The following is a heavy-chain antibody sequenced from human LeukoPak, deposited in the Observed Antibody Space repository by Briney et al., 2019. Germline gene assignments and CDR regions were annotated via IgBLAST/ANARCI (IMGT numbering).Heavy chain of an antibody. V-gene: IGHV3-15*01. CDR3: TTDLAAMIRPVDY. J-gene: IGHJ4*02. D-gene: IGHD5-18*01. CDR2: IKSKTYGGTT. CDR1: GFIFSNAW. Sequence: PGGSLRLSCAASGFIFSNAWMSWVRQAPGKGLEWVGRIKSKTYGGTTDYTAPVKGRFSISRDDSKNTLYLQMNSLTTEDTAVYYCTTDLAAMIRPVDYWGQGTLVTVSS.